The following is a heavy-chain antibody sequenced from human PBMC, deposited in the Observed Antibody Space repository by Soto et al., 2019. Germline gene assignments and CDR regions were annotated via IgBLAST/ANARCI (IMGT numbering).Heavy chain of an antibody. D-gene: IGHD3-10*01. J-gene: IGHJ4*02. CDR2: ISYDGSNE. CDR1: GFTFSSYD. V-gene: IGHV3-30*18. Sequence: QVQLVESGGGVVQPGRSLRLSCAASGFTFSSYDMHWVRQAPGKGLEWVAVISYDGSNEYSADSVKGRFTISRDNSTNTLYLQMTSLRPEDTAVYSCAKPYLRGALDFWGPGTLVTVSS. CDR3: AKPYLRGALDF.